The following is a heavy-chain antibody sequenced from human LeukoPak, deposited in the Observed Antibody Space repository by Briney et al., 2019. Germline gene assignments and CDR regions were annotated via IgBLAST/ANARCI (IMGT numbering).Heavy chain of an antibody. J-gene: IGHJ4*02. CDR2: IYYSGST. CDR1: GGSISSSSYY. V-gene: IGHV4-39*07. CDR3: ARVYCGGDCWKPPSAAFDY. D-gene: IGHD2-21*02. Sequence: SETLSLTCTVSGGSISSSSYYWGWIRQPPGKGLEWIGSIYYSGSTYYNPSLKSRVTISVDTSKNQFSLKLSSVTAADTAVYYCARVYCGGDCWKPPSAAFDYWGQGTLVTVSS.